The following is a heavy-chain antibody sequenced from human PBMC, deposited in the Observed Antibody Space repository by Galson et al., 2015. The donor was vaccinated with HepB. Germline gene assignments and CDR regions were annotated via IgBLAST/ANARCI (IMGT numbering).Heavy chain of an antibody. CDR1: GYTLTELS. V-gene: IGHV1-24*01. CDR3: ATDRGVGGAKKYYFDY. Sequence: SVKVSCKVSGYTLTELSMHWVRQAPGKGLEWMGGFDPEDGETIYAQKFQGGVTMTEDTSTDTAYMELSSLRSEDTAVYYCATDRGVGGAKKYYFDYWGQGTLVTVSS. D-gene: IGHD1-26*01. J-gene: IGHJ4*02. CDR2: FDPEDGET.